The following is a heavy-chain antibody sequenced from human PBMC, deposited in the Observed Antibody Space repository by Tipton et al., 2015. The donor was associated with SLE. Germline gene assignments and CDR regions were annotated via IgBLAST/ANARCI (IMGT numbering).Heavy chain of an antibody. CDR2: IKQDGSEK. CDR3: AREYDSGSFDY. J-gene: IGHJ4*02. V-gene: IGHV3-7*01. D-gene: IGHD3-10*01. Sequence: SLRLSCAASGFTFSTSAMHWVRQAPGKGLEWVANIKQDGSEKYYVDSVKGRFTISRDNAKNSLYLQMNSLRAEDTAVYYCAREYDSGSFDYWGQGTLVTVSS. CDR1: GFTFSTSA.